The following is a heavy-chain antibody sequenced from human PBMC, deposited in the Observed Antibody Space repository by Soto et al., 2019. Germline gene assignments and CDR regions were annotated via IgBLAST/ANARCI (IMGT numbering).Heavy chain of an antibody. J-gene: IGHJ5*02. V-gene: IGHV4-4*02. Sequence: PSETLSLTCAVSGGSISSSNWWGWVRQPPGKGLEWIGEIYHSGSTNYNPSLKSRVTISVDKSKNQFSLKLSSVTAADTAVYYCARAPITIFGVVIRVGWFDPWGQGTLVTVSS. CDR2: IYHSGST. D-gene: IGHD3-3*01. CDR1: GGSISSSNW. CDR3: ARAPITIFGVVIRVGWFDP.